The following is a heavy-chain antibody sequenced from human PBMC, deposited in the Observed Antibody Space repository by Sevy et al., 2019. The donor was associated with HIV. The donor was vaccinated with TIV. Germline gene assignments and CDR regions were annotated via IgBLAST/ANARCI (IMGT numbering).Heavy chain of an antibody. CDR2: FEPEDGET. J-gene: IGHJ4*02. CDR1: GYTLTELS. V-gene: IGHV1-24*01. D-gene: IGHD3-22*01. CDR3: ATTKDYYDGSGSPFDY. Sequence: ASVKVSCKVSGYTLTELSMHWVRQAPGKGLEWMGSFEPEDGETVYAQKFQGRVTMTEETSSDTAYMELSSLRSDDTAVYYCATTKDYYDGSGSPFDYWGQGTLVTVSS.